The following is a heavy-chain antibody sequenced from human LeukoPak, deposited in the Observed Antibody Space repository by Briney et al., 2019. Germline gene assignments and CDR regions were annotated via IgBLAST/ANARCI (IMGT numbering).Heavy chain of an antibody. CDR3: AREERIAAAATDYYYYGMDV. V-gene: IGHV4-59*01. Sequence: SETLSLTCTVSGVSISSYYWSWIRQPPGKGLEWIGYIYYSGSTSYNPFLKSRVTISIDTSKNQFSLKLSSVTAADTAVYYCAREERIAAAATDYYYYGMDVWGQGTTVTVS. CDR1: GVSISSYY. D-gene: IGHD6-13*01. CDR2: IYYSGST. J-gene: IGHJ6*02.